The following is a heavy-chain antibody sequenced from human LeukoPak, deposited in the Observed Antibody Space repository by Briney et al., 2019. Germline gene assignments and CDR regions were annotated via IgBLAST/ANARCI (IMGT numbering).Heavy chain of an antibody. V-gene: IGHV3-15*01. J-gene: IGHJ4*02. CDR3: TTVTIKVY. D-gene: IGHD1-1*01. CDR1: GFTFRKAW. CDR2: IKSKTDGGTT. Sequence: NAGGSLRLSCAASGFTFRKAWMSWVRQAPGKGLEWVGLIKSKTDGGTTDYAAPVKGRFTISRDDSKNTLYLQMNSLKTEDTAVYYCTTVTIKVYWGQGTLVTVSS.